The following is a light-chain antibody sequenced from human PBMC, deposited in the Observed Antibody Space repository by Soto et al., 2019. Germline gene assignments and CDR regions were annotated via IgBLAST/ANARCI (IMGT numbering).Light chain of an antibody. Sequence: DIQMTQSPSTLSGSLGDSVTITCRASQGINIFLAWFQQKPGKAPNLLIYKASSLESGVQSRFSGSGSGTESTLTISSLQPDDFATYYCKQYNSYSTCGQGTKVDIK. V-gene: IGKV1-5*03. CDR1: QGINIF. J-gene: IGKJ1*01. CDR2: KAS. CDR3: KQYNSYST.